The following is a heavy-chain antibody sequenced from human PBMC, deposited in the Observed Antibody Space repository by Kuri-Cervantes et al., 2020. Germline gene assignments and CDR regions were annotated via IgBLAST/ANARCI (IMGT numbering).Heavy chain of an antibody. D-gene: IGHD4-23*01. CDR2: IRSNTYGGTT. CDR3: TRHLDYGGNFGNYFGD. CDR1: GFTFGAYA. Sequence: GESLKISCAASGFTFGAYALSWVRRAPGKGLEWVGFIRSNTYGGTTEYAASVKGRFTISRDDSKNIVYLQMNSLKTEDTAVYFCTRHLDYGGNFGNYFGDWGQGTLVTVSS. V-gene: IGHV3-49*04. J-gene: IGHJ4*02.